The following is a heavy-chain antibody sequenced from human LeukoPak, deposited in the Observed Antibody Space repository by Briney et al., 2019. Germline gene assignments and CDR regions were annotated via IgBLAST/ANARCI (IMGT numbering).Heavy chain of an antibody. D-gene: IGHD3-10*01. Sequence: PSETLSLTCTVSGGSISTYYWTWIRQSAGKGLDWIGRISTSGTTNYNPSLKSRVIMSVDTSKNQFSLKLTSVTAADRAVYYCAREWRLAEYGSEYYYGMDVWGHGTTVTVSS. CDR1: GGSISTYY. CDR2: ISTSGTT. V-gene: IGHV4-4*07. CDR3: AREWRLAEYGSEYYYGMDV. J-gene: IGHJ6*02.